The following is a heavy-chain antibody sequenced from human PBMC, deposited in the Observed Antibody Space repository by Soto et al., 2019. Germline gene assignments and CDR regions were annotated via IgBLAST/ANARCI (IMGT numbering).Heavy chain of an antibody. Sequence: QVQLVESGGGLVQPGGSLRLSCAASGFTFSDYYMSWIRQAPGKGLEWVSYISSSSSYTNYADSVKGRFTISRDNAKNSLYLQMNSLRAEDTAVYYCAREQAARFGIAARPALNYYGMDVWGQGTTVTVSS. CDR1: GFTFSDYY. D-gene: IGHD6-6*01. CDR3: AREQAARFGIAARPALNYYGMDV. J-gene: IGHJ6*02. V-gene: IGHV3-11*06. CDR2: ISSSSSYT.